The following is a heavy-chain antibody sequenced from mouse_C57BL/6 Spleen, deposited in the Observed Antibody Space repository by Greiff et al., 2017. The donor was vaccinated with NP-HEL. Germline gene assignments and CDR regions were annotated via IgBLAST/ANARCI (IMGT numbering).Heavy chain of an antibody. CDR3: ARDYRYFDV. V-gene: IGHV3-1*01. J-gene: IGHJ1*03. CDR2: ISYSGST. Sequence: VQLQQSGPGMVKPSQSLSLTCTVTGYSITSGYDWHWIRHFPGNKLEWMGYISYSGSTNYNPSLKSRISITHDTSKNHFFLKLNSVTTEDTATYYCARDYRYFDVWGTGTTVTVSS. CDR1: GYSITSGYD.